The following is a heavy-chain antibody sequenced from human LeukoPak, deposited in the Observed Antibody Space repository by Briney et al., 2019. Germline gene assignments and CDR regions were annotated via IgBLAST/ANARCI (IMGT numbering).Heavy chain of an antibody. D-gene: IGHD3-3*01. J-gene: IGHJ4*02. V-gene: IGHV1-69*01. CDR1: GGTFSSYA. CDR3: ASLEDFWSGYYTSY. CDR2: IIPIFGTA. Sequence: VASVKVSCKASGGTFSSYAISWVRQAPGQGLEWMGGIIPIFGTANYAQKFQGRVTITADESTSTAYMELSSLRSEDTAVYYCASLEDFWSGYYTSYWGQGTLVTVSS.